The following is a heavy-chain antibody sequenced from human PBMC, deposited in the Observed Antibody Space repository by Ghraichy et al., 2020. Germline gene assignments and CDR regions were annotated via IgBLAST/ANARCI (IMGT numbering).Heavy chain of an antibody. V-gene: IGHV3-53*01. D-gene: IGHD1-7*01. CDR1: GFTVSRNY. CDR2: IYSGGST. J-gene: IGHJ3*02. CDR3: ARDGTYNWNYPGAFDI. Sequence: GGSLRLSCAASGFTVSRNYMSWVRQAPGKGLEWVSIIYSGGSTYYADSVKGRFTISRDNSKNTLYLQMNSLRAEDTAVYFCARDGTYNWNYPGAFDIWGQGTMVTVSS.